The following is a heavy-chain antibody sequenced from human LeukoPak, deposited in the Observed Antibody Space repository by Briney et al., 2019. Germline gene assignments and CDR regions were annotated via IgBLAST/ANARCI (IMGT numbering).Heavy chain of an antibody. Sequence: GGSLRLSCAASGFTFSSYGMHWVRQAPGKGLEWVALIRYDGSNKYYADSVKGRFTISRDNSKNTLYLQMNSLRAEDTAVYYCAKDRRSWASPLYYFDYWGQGTLVTVSS. V-gene: IGHV3-30*02. CDR2: IRYDGSNK. CDR3: AKDRRSWASPLYYFDY. J-gene: IGHJ4*02. D-gene: IGHD3-10*01. CDR1: GFTFSSYG.